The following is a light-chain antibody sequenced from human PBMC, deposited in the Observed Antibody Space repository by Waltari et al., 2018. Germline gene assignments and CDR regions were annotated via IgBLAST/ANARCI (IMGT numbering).Light chain of an antibody. CDR1: QRINSN. V-gene: IGKV3-15*01. CDR2: GAS. CDR3: QQYNNWPLT. J-gene: IGKJ2*01. Sequence: EIVMTQSPATLSVSPGQRATLSCRASQRINSNLVWYQQKPGQPPRLLIYGASTRATNIPFRFSGSGSGTEFTLTISSLQSEDVAIYYCQQYNNWPLTFGQGTKLEIK.